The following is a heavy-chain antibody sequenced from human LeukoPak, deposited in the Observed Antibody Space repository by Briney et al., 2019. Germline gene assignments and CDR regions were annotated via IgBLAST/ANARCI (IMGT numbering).Heavy chain of an antibody. Sequence: GGSLRLSCAASGFTFSSYAMHWVRQAPGKGLEWVAVISYDGSNKYYADSVKGRFTISRDNSKNTLYLQMNSLRAEDTAVYYCTRAASDCSSTSCFTRYFQHWGQGTLVTVSS. D-gene: IGHD2-2*01. CDR2: ISYDGSNK. J-gene: IGHJ1*01. V-gene: IGHV3-30-3*01. CDR3: TRAASDCSSTSCFTRYFQH. CDR1: GFTFSSYA.